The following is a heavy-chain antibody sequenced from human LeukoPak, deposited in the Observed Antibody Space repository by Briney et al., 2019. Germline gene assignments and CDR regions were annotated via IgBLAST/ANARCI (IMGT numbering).Heavy chain of an antibody. Sequence: SETLSLTCSISGGSISSGDHYWTWIRQPAGKELEWIGRIHTTGRTNYNPSLKSRVTMSVDTSKNQFSLKLSSVTAADTAVYYCARAAGRDTTSGLDFDYWGQGILVTVSS. J-gene: IGHJ4*02. V-gene: IGHV4-61*02. CDR3: ARAAGRDTTSGLDFDY. CDR1: GGSISSGDHY. CDR2: IHTTGRT. D-gene: IGHD1-26*01.